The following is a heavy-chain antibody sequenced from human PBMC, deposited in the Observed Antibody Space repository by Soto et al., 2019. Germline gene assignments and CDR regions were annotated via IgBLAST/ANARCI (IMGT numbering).Heavy chain of an antibody. J-gene: IGHJ6*02. CDR2: IYDNGTT. CDR1: GLTVSNAY. D-gene: IGHD3-10*01. CDR3: VRPLASGRNYGLDV. V-gene: IGHV3-53*01. Sequence: EVQLVESGGGLIQPGGSLRLSCAASGLTVSNAYMAWVRQAPGMGLEWVSVIYDNGTTYYADSVKGRFTISRDTSTNTLSLQMDSLRAEDTAVYYCVRPLASGRNYGLDVWGQRTTVTVSS.